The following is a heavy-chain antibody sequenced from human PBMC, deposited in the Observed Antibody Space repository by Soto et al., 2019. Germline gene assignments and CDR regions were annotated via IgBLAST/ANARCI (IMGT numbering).Heavy chain of an antibody. CDR2: IYYSGST. Sequence: PSEPLSLTSTVYGGSISSSSYYWGWIRQPPGKGLEWIGSIYYSGSTYYNPSLKSRVTISVDTSKNQFSLKLSSVTAADTAVYYWVRGRKGFGRSSYVEWGQGDLVTV. D-gene: IGHD6-6*01. CDR3: VRGRKGFGRSSYVE. CDR1: GGSISSSSYY. V-gene: IGHV4-39*02. J-gene: IGHJ4*01.